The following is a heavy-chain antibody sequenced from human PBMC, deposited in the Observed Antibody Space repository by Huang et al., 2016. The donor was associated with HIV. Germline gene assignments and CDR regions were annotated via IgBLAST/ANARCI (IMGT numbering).Heavy chain of an antibody. J-gene: IGHJ6*03. CDR1: GYTFTSYG. CDR2: ISAYNGNP. V-gene: IGHV1-18*04. D-gene: IGHD1-26*01. CDR3: ARPVGAAPSVYYYYMDV. Sequence: QVQLVQSGAEVKKPGASVKVSCKAYGYTFTSYGISWVRQAPGQGLEGMGWISAYNGNPNYAQKLQGRVTMTTDTSTSTAYMELRSLRSDDTAVYYCARPVGAAPSVYYYYMDVWGKGTTVTVSS.